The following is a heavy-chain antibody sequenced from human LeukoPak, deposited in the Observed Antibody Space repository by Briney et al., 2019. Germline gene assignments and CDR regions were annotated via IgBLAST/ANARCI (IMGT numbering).Heavy chain of an antibody. CDR3: ARVVQIHGDYTSYFDT. CDR1: GHTFTSYY. V-gene: IGHV1-2*06. D-gene: IGHD4-17*01. CDR2: IDPNNGEA. Sequence: GASVKVSCKASGHTFTSYYMHWVRQAPGQGLEWMGRIDPNNGEANYLGKFQGRVTMTRDTAIDTAYMELSRLTSDDTAVYFCARVVQIHGDYTSYFDTWGQGTLVTVSS. J-gene: IGHJ4*02.